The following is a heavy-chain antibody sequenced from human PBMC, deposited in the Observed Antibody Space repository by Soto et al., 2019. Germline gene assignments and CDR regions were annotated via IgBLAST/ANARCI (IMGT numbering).Heavy chain of an antibody. CDR1: GYTFTSYH. CDR3: ARDRGEITFGGVIVIRGWVFDY. V-gene: IGHV1-46*01. Sequence: ASVKVSCKASGYTFTSYHIHWVRQAPGQGLEWMGIINPSGGSTSYAQKFQGRVTMTRDTSTSTVYMELSSLRSEDTAVYYCARDRGEITFGGVIVIRGWVFDYWGQGTLVTVSS. D-gene: IGHD3-16*02. CDR2: INPSGGST. J-gene: IGHJ4*02.